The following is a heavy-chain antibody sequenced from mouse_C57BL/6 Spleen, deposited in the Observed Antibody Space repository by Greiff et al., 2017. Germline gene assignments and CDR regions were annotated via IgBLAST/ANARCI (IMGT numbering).Heavy chain of an antibody. D-gene: IGHD1-1*01. CDR1: GYTFTDYN. Sequence: EVQLQESGPELVKPGASVKMSCKASGYTFTDYNMHWVKQSHGKSLEWIGYINPNNGGTSYNQKFKGKATLTVNKSSSTAYMELRSLTSEDSAVYYCARGGGSSYWYFDVWGTGTTVTVSS. J-gene: IGHJ1*03. CDR3: ARGGGSSYWYFDV. V-gene: IGHV1-22*01. CDR2: INPNNGGT.